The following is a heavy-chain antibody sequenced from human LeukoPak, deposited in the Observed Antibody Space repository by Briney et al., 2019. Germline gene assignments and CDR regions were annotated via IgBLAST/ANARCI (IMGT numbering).Heavy chain of an antibody. V-gene: IGHV3-23*01. CDR3: AKGRAYRVYASSDS. J-gene: IGHJ4*02. CDR2: IRGSGGST. Sequence: QPGGSLRLSCAASGFSFRSYAMSWVRQAPGKGLEWVSGIRGSGGSTYYSDSVKGRFTISRDNSNNTAFLQMNSLRGDDTAVYFCAKGRAYRVYASSDSWGQGTLVTVSS. CDR1: GFSFRSYA. D-gene: IGHD2-8*01.